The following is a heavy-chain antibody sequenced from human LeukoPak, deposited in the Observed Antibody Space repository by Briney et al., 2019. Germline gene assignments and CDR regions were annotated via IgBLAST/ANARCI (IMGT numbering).Heavy chain of an antibody. D-gene: IGHD2-15*01. J-gene: IGHJ4*02. CDR1: DVSFSTYY. CDR3: ARDGGSGGRLFDS. V-gene: IGHV4-59*01. Sequence: NPSETLSLTCTVSDVSFSTYYWSWIRQPPGKGLEWIGYIYYSGTTNYNPSLKSRVTISVDTSKNQFSLRLSSVTAADTAVYYCARDGGSGGRLFDSWGQGTLVTVSS. CDR2: IYYSGTT.